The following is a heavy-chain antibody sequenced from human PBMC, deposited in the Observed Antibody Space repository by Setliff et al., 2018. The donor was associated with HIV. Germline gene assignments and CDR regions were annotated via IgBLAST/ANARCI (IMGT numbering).Heavy chain of an antibody. CDR1: GGTFSSYV. CDR3: TRGGGSNQYYFDY. V-gene: IGHV1-69*10. Sequence: ASVKVSCKASGGTFSSYVISWVRQAPGQGPEWMGGIIPMYGVTNYAQKFQGGVTMTRNTSISTAYMELSSLRSEDTAVYYCTRGGGSNQYYFDYWGQGVPVTVSS. CDR2: IIPMYGVT. J-gene: IGHJ4*02. D-gene: IGHD6-13*01.